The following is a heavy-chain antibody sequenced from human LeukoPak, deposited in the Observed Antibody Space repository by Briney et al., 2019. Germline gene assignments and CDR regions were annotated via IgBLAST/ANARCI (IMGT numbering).Heavy chain of an antibody. D-gene: IGHD7-27*01. CDR1: GGSISSSSYY. V-gene: IGHV4-39*07. Sequence: SETLSLTCTVSGGSISSSSYYWGWIRQPPGKGLEWIGSIYYSGSTYYNPSLKSRVTISVDTSKNQFSLKLSSVTAADTAVYYCATLGNHRPFDYWGQGTLVTDSS. CDR2: IYYSGST. CDR3: ATLGNHRPFDY. J-gene: IGHJ4*02.